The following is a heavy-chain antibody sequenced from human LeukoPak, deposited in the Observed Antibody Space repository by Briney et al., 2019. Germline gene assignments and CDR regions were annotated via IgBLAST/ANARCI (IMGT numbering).Heavy chain of an antibody. Sequence: ASVKVSCKASGYTFTGYYMHWVRQAPGQGFEWMGIINPFGGSTTYAGRFQGRVTMTSDTSTRTVYMELSRLRSEDTAVYYCARVKSAVTTFDYWGQGTLVTVSS. CDR1: GYTFTGYY. V-gene: IGHV1-46*01. CDR3: ARVKSAVTTFDY. D-gene: IGHD4-17*01. CDR2: INPFGGST. J-gene: IGHJ4*02.